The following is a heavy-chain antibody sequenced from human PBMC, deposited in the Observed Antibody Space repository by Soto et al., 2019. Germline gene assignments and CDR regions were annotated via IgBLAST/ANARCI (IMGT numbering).Heavy chain of an antibody. V-gene: IGHV4-34*01. CDR1: GGSFSGYY. D-gene: IGHD3-3*01. J-gene: IGHJ6*03. CDR2: INHSGST. CDR3: ARGSITIFGVANSYYMDV. Sequence: QVQLQQWGAGLLKPSETLSLTCAVYGGSFSGYYWSWIRQPPGKGLEWIGEINHSGSTNYNPSLKGRVTISVDTSKNQFSRKLSSVTAADTAVYYCARGSITIFGVANSYYMDVWGKGTTVTVSS.